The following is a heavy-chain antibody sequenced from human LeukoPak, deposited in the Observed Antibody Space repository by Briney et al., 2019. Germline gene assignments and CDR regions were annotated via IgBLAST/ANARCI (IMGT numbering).Heavy chain of an antibody. J-gene: IGHJ4*02. Sequence: PGRSLRLSCAASGFTFSSYAMHWVRQAPGKGLEWVAVISYDGSNKYYADSVKGRFTISRDNSKNTLYLQMNSLRAEDTAVYYCARDLGDYYDSSGYYNDYWGQGTLVTVSS. D-gene: IGHD3-22*01. CDR2: ISYDGSNK. V-gene: IGHV3-30-3*01. CDR1: GFTFSSYA. CDR3: ARDLGDYYDSSGYYNDY.